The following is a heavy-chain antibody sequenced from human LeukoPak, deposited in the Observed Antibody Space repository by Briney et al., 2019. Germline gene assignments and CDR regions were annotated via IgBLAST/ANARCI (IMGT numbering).Heavy chain of an antibody. CDR3: AREVAATTTYYYYYMDV. CDR2: ISAYNGNT. CDR1: GYTFTSYG. V-gene: IGHV1-18*01. D-gene: IGHD2-15*01. J-gene: IGHJ6*03. Sequence: GASVKVSCKASGYTFTSYGISWVRQAPGQGLEWMGWISAYNGNTNYAQKLQGRVTMTTDTSTSTAYMELRSLRSDDTAVYYCAREVAATTTYYYYYMDVWGKGTTVTVSS.